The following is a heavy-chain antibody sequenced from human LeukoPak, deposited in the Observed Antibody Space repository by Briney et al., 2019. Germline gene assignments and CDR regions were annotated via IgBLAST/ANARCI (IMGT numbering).Heavy chain of an antibody. D-gene: IGHD2-2*01. Sequence: GASVKVSCKASGYTFTSYGISWVRQAPGQGHEWVGWISAYNGNTNYAQKLLGRGTMTTDTSTSKAFMELRSLRSGDAAVDYCARGRVGPAAIDNWGQGTLVTVSS. CDR3: ARGRVGPAAIDN. CDR2: ISAYNGNT. V-gene: IGHV1-18*01. CDR1: GYTFTSYG. J-gene: IGHJ4*02.